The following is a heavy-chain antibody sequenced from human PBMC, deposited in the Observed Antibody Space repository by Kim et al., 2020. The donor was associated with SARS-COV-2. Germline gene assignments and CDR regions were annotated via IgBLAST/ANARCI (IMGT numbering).Heavy chain of an antibody. CDR2: MNPNSGNT. D-gene: IGHD1-7*01. J-gene: IGHJ4*02. Sequence: ASVKVSCKASGYTFTSYDINWVRQATGQGLEWMGWMNPNSGNTGYAQKFQGRVTMTRNTSINTAYMELSSLRSEDTAVYYCARFEAGTKSFSDYWGQGTLVTVSS. CDR1: GYTFTSYD. V-gene: IGHV1-8*01. CDR3: ARFEAGTKSFSDY.